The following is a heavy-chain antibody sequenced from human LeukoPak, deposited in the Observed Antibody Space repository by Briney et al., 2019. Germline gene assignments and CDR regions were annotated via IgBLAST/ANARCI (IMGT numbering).Heavy chain of an antibody. CDR3: ARGKGSYSSSWYPFYYYYYGMDV. Sequence: GGSLRLSCAASGFTFSSYGMHWVRHASRKGLEWVANIKQDGSEKYYVDSVKGRFTISRDNAKNSLYLQMNSLRAEDTAVYYCARGKGSYSSSWYPFYYYYYGMDVWGQGTTVTVSS. V-gene: IGHV3-7*01. CDR1: GFTFSSYG. D-gene: IGHD6-13*01. J-gene: IGHJ6*02. CDR2: IKQDGSEK.